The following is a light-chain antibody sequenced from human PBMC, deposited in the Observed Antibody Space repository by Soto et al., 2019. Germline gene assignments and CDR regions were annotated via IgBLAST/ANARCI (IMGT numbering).Light chain of an antibody. Sequence: EIVFTQSPGTLSLSPGERATLSCRASQFLSSYLAWYQQIPGQPPRLLIYDTSNRVTGIPARFSGSRSGTDFTLTISSLEPEYFAVYFCHQRNKFGQGTRLEIK. CDR2: DTS. J-gene: IGKJ5*01. V-gene: IGKV3-11*01. CDR1: QFLSSY. CDR3: HQRNK.